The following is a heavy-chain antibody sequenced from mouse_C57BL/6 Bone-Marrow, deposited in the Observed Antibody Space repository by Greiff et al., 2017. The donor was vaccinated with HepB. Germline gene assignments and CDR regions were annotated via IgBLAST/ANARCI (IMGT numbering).Heavy chain of an antibody. D-gene: IGHD1-1*02. Sequence: QVQLKQSGPGLVQPSQSLSITCTVSGFSLTSYGVHWVRQSPGKGLEWLGVIWSGGSTDYNAAFISRMSISKDNSKSQVFFKMISLQADDTAIYYCARKELLDAMDYWGQGTSVTVSS. J-gene: IGHJ4*01. CDR1: GFSLTSYG. V-gene: IGHV2-2*01. CDR2: IWSGGST. CDR3: ARKELLDAMDY.